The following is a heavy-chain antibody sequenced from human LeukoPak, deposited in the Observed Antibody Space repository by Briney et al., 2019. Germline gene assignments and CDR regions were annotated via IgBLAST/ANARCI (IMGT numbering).Heavy chain of an antibody. V-gene: IGHV4-31*03. CDR3: ARAYCGGDCYSGASRWFDP. Sequence: SETLSLTCTVSGGSISSGGYYWSWVRQHPGKGLEWVGYIYYSGSTYYNPSLKSRVTISVDTCKNQFSLKLSSVTAPDTAVYYCARAYCGGDCYSGASRWFDPWGQGPLVTVSS. CDR2: IYYSGST. CDR1: GGSISSGGYY. J-gene: IGHJ5*02. D-gene: IGHD2-21*02.